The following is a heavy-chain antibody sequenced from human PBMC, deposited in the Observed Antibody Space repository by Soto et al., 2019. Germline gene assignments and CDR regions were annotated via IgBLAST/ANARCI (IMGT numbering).Heavy chain of an antibody. D-gene: IGHD3-22*01. CDR2: IIAHNFHM. Sequence: ASVKVSCKTSGYSFNRYGITLVRQAPVQVLELIVWIIAHNFHMIYSQDFQGRFTITTYTSTNTSYIEIMILISDDTSVYYCARDIQYYDSSGSDYWGQGTKVTVSS. J-gene: IGHJ4*02. V-gene: IGHV1-18*01. CDR1: GYSFNRYG. CDR3: ARDIQYYDSSGSDY.